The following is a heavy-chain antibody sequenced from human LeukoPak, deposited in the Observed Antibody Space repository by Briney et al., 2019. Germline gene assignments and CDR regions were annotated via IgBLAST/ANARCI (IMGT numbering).Heavy chain of an antibody. J-gene: IGHJ4*02. CDR2: IKQDGSDK. CDR1: GFTLSGYW. Sequence: GGSLRLSCAASGFTLSGYWMSCVRQAPGRGLEWVASIKQDGSDKYYVDSVKGRFTISRDNAKKTLFLQTNTLRAEDTAVYYCARGYGSPFFWGQGTLVTVSS. D-gene: IGHD2/OR15-2a*01. CDR3: ARGYGSPFF. V-gene: IGHV3-7*05.